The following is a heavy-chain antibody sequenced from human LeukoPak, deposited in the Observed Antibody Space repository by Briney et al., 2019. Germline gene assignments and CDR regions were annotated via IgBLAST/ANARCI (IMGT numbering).Heavy chain of an antibody. V-gene: IGHV4-34*01. CDR2: INHSGST. D-gene: IGHD6-6*01. CDR1: GGSFSGYY. Sequence: KPSETLSLTCAVYGGSFSGYYWSWIRRPPGKGLEWIGEINHSGSTNYNPSLKSRVTISVDTSKNQFSLKLSSVTAADTAVYYCARVRGAARDYYYYYMDVWGKGTTVTVSS. J-gene: IGHJ6*03. CDR3: ARVRGAARDYYYYYMDV.